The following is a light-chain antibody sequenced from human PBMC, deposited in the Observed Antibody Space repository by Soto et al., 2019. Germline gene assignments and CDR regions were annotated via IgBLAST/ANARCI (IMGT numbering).Light chain of an antibody. CDR2: GPS. V-gene: IGKV4-1*01. Sequence: DIVMTQSPDSLAGSLGERATINCKSSQSVLYSSNNKNYLAWYQQKPGQAPRLLMSGPSTRATGIPARFSGSGSGTEFTLTISSLQSEDFAIYYCQQYHSWSPITFGQGTRLEIK. J-gene: IGKJ5*01. CDR3: QQYHSWSPIT. CDR1: QSVLYSSNNKNY.